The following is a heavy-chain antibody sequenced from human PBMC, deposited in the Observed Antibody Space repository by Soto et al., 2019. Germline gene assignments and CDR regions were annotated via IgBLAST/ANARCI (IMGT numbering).Heavy chain of an antibody. D-gene: IGHD1-7*01. CDR3: TTDHLELRSFDY. Sequence: EVQLVESGGGLVQPGGSLRLSCAASGFTFSNAWMSWVRQAPGKGLEWVGRIKSKTDGGTTDYAAPVKGRFTISRDDSKNTLYLQMNSLKTEDTAVYYCTTDHLELRSFDYWGQGTLVTVSS. J-gene: IGHJ4*02. CDR2: IKSKTDGGTT. V-gene: IGHV3-15*01. CDR1: GFTFSNAW.